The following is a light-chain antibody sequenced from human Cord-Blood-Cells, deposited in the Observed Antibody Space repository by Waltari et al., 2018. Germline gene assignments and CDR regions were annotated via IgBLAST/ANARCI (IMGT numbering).Light chain of an antibody. CDR2: DAS. V-gene: IGKV1-33*01. CDR3: QQYDNPLT. Sequence: DIHMTQSPSSLSASVGDRVTITCQASQDISNYLNWYQQKPGKAPKLLIYDASNLETGVPSRFSGSGSGTDFTFTISSLQPEDIATYYCQQYDNPLTFGGGTKVEIK. J-gene: IGKJ4*01. CDR1: QDISNY.